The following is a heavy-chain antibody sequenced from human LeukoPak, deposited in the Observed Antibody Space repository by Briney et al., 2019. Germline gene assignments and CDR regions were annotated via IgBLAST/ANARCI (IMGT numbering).Heavy chain of an antibody. Sequence: ASVKVSCKASGYTFTGYYMHWVRQAPGQGLEWMGRINPNSGGTNYAQKFQGRVTMTEDTSTDTAYMELSSLRSEDTAVYYCATDLKSYDYVWGSYRHWGQGTLVTVSS. D-gene: IGHD3-16*02. CDR1: GYTFTGYY. V-gene: IGHV1-2*06. CDR3: ATDLKSYDYVWGSYRH. CDR2: INPNSGGT. J-gene: IGHJ4*02.